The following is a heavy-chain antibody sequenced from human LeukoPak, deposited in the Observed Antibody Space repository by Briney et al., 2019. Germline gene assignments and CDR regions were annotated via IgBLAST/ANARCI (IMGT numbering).Heavy chain of an antibody. CDR2: ISGSGGST. CDR1: GFTFSSYW. CDR3: AKVPNSYGHDAFDI. V-gene: IGHV3-23*01. J-gene: IGHJ3*02. D-gene: IGHD5-18*01. Sequence: GGSLRLSCAASGFTFSSYWMNWARQAPGKGLEWVSAISGSGGSTYYADSVKGRFTISRDNSKNTLYLQMNSLRAEDTAVYYCAKVPNSYGHDAFDIWDQGTMVTVSS.